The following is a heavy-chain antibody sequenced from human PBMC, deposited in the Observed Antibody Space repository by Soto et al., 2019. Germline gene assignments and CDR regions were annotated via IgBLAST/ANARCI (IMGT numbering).Heavy chain of an antibody. Sequence: RASVKVSCKASGYTFTSYGISWVRQAPGQGLEWMGWISAYNGNTNYAQKLQGRVTMTTDTSTSTAYMELRSLRSDDTAVYYCARREMGHIVVVPAAVVDGMDVWGQGTTVTVSS. V-gene: IGHV1-18*01. J-gene: IGHJ6*02. CDR1: GYTFTSYG. D-gene: IGHD2-2*01. CDR3: ARREMGHIVVVPAAVVDGMDV. CDR2: ISAYNGNT.